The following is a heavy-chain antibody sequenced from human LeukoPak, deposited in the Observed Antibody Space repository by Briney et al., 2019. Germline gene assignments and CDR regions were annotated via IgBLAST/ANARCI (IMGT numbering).Heavy chain of an antibody. Sequence: SETLSLTCTVSGGSISRYYWSWIRQPPGKGLEWIGYIYNSGSTNYNPSLKSRVTISVDPSKNQFSLRLTSVTAADTAVYFCARLEFSLWYVFDHWGQGTLVTVSS. CDR2: IYNSGST. CDR1: GGSISRYY. D-gene: IGHD6-13*01. CDR3: ARLEFSLWYVFDH. J-gene: IGHJ4*02. V-gene: IGHV4-4*09.